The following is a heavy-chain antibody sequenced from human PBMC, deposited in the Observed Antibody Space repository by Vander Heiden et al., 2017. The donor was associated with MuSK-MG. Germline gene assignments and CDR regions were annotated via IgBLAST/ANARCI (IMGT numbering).Heavy chain of an antibody. CDR2: IIPIFGTA. Sequence: QVQLVQSGAEVKKPGSSVKVSCKASGGTFSSYASSWVRQAPGQGLEWMGGIIPIFGTANYAQKFQGRVTITADKSTSTADMELSSLRSEETAVYFCNYYDSSGDPERNTFDYWGQGTLVTVSS. CDR1: GGTFSSYA. V-gene: IGHV1-69*06. J-gene: IGHJ4*02. CDR3: NYYDSSGDPERNTFDY. D-gene: IGHD3-22*01.